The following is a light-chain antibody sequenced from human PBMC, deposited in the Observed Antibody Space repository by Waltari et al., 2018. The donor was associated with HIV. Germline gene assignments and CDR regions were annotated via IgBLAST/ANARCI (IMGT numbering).Light chain of an antibody. V-gene: IGLV1-47*01. CDR2: RNN. Sequence: QSALTQPPSASGTPGQRVTISCSGSSSNIGRNYVYWYLQLPGTAPKLLIYRNNHRPSGVPDRFSGSKSGTSASLAISGLRSEDEADYYCASWDDSLSVVFGGGTKLTVL. J-gene: IGLJ2*01. CDR1: SSNIGRNY. CDR3: ASWDDSLSVV.